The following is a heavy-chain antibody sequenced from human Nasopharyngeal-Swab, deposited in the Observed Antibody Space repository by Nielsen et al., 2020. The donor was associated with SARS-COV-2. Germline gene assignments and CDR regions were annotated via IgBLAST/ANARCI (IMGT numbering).Heavy chain of an antibody. CDR3: ARESVTMVRGVDYYYYYGMDV. CDR2: ISAYNGNT. Sequence: ASVKVSCKPSGYTFTSYGISWVRQAPGQGLEWMGWISAYNGNTNYAQKLQGRVTMTTDTSTSTAYMELRSLRSDDTAVYYCARESVTMVRGVDYYYYYGMDVWGQGTTVTVSS. V-gene: IGHV1-18*01. J-gene: IGHJ6*02. D-gene: IGHD3-10*01. CDR1: GYTFTSYG.